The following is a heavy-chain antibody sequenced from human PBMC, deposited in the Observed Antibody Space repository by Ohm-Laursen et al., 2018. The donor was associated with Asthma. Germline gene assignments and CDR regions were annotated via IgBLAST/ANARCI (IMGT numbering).Heavy chain of an antibody. J-gene: IGHJ4*02. CDR1: GFTFSDYY. CDR2: ISSSSGYT. V-gene: IGHV3-11*06. CDR3: ATGYGQYYDY. D-gene: IGHD2/OR15-2a*01. Sequence: SLRLSCAASGFTFSDYYMSWIRQAPGKGLEWVSYISSSSGYTNYADSVKGRFTISRDNAKNTLHLQMNSLRAEDTAVYFCATGYGQYYDYWGQGTLVTVSS.